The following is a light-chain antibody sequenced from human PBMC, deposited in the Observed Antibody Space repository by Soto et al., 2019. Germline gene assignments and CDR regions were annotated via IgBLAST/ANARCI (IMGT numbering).Light chain of an antibody. Sequence: EIVLTQSPATLYLTPGERATLSCRASQSVRSNLARYQQKPGQAPRLLIYGASTRATGIPARFSGSGSGTEFTLSIGSLQSEDFAVYYCQQYNDWPPTFGQGTKVDI. CDR3: QQYNDWPPT. CDR2: GAS. V-gene: IGKV3-15*01. CDR1: QSVRSN. J-gene: IGKJ1*01.